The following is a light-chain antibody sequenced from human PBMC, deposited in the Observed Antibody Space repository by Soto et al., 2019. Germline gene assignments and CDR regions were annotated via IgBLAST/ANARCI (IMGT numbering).Light chain of an antibody. CDR3: QQYDSSPRT. J-gene: IGKJ1*01. Sequence: MTHSPSTLSGSVGYRATLSCRASQSVSSNLAWYQEKPGQAPRLLIYGASTRATGIPARFSGSVSGTEFTLTISRLEPEDCAVYDGQQYDSSPRTFGQGTKVDIK. V-gene: IGKV3-15*01. CDR1: QSVSSN. CDR2: GAS.